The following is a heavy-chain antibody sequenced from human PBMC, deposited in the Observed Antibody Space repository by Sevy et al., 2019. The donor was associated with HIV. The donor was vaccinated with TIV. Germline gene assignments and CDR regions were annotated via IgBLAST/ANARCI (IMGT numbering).Heavy chain of an antibody. CDR3: ATDIITIFGVVISRGFDP. D-gene: IGHD3-3*01. J-gene: IGHJ5*02. CDR2: FDPEDGET. V-gene: IGHV1-24*01. CDR1: GYTLTELS. Sequence: ASVKVSCKVSGYTLTELSMHWVRQAPGKGLEWMGGFDPEDGETIYGQKFQGRVSMNGDTFTDTAYMGLSSLRAEDTAVYSCATDIITIFGVVISRGFDPWGQGTLVTVSS.